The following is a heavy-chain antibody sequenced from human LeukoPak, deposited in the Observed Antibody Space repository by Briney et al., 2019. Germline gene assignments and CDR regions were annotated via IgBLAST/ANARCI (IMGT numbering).Heavy chain of an antibody. CDR2: ISSSGSTI. Sequence: GGSLRLSCAASGFTFSSYWMNWARQAPWKGLEWVSYISSSGSTIYYADSVKGRFTISRDNAKNSLYLQMNSLRAEDTAVYYCARDSGSYFDYWGQGTPVTVSS. CDR3: ARDSGSYFDY. V-gene: IGHV3-48*04. J-gene: IGHJ4*02. D-gene: IGHD3-10*01. CDR1: GFTFSSYW.